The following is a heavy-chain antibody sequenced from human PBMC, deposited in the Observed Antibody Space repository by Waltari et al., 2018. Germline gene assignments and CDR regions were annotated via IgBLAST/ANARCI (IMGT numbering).Heavy chain of an antibody. CDR2: FSTSGGT. J-gene: IGHJ4*02. Sequence: QVQLQESGPGLVKPSETLSLPCPVSGVSISSYYWRWIRQPAGKGLEWIGRFSTSGGTDYNPSLKSRVTMSVDTSKTQFSLKLSSVTAADTAVYYCAREGVGAIPFDCWGQGTLVTVSS. CDR1: GVSISSYY. CDR3: AREGVGAIPFDC. V-gene: IGHV4-4*07. D-gene: IGHD1-26*01.